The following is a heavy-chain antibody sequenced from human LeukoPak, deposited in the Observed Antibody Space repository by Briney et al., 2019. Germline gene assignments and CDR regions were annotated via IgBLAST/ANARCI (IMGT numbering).Heavy chain of an antibody. Sequence: SETLSLTCAVSGGSISSGSYYWSWIRQPAGKGLEWIGRIYTSGNTNYKPSLKGRVTMSVDTSKKQFSLKLSSVTAADTAVYYCARDPIAVAGTYDWYFDLWGRGTLVTVSS. CDR3: ARDPIAVAGTYDWYFDL. CDR1: GGSISSGSYY. V-gene: IGHV4-61*02. CDR2: IYTSGNT. D-gene: IGHD6-19*01. J-gene: IGHJ2*01.